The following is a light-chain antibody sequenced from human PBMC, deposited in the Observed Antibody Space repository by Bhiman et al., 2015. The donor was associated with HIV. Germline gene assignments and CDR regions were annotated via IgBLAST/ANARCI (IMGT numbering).Light chain of an antibody. V-gene: IGLV1-44*01. CDR3: AAWDGSLNGPV. CDR1: NSNIGSHT. CDR2: GHD. Sequence: QSVLTQPPSASGTPGQRVTISCSGSNSNIGSHTVNWYQQFPGTAPKLLIFGHDNRPSGVPDRFSGSKSDTSASLAISGLQAEDEADYYCAAWDGSLNGPVFGGGTKLTVL. J-gene: IGLJ3*02.